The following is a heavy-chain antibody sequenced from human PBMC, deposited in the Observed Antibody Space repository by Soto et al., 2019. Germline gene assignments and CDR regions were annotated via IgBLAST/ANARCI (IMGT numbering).Heavy chain of an antibody. J-gene: IGHJ4*02. CDR2: ISGSGAGT. Sequence: PGGSLRLSCAASGFTFSNYVMTWVRLAPGKGLEWVSTISGSGAGTYHADSVKGRFTISRDNSKNTLYLQMNSLRAEDTAVYYCARVTVAGTSLWYYFDYWGQGTLVTVSS. CDR3: ARVTVAGTSLWYYFDY. CDR1: GFTFSNYV. V-gene: IGHV3-23*01. D-gene: IGHD6-19*01.